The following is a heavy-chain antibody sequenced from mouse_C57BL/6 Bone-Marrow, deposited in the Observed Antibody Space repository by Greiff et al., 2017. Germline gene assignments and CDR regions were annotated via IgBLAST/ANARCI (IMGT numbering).Heavy chain of an antibody. V-gene: IGHV14-4*01. CDR3: TTGLRSYFDY. D-gene: IGHD1-1*01. CDR1: GFNIKDDY. Sequence: VQLQQSGAELVRPGASVKLSCTASGFNIKDDYMHWVKQRPEQGLEWIGWIVPENGDTEYAAKFQGKATITADTSSNTAYLQLSSLTSEDTAVYYCTTGLRSYFDYWGQGTTLTVSS. J-gene: IGHJ2*01. CDR2: IVPENGDT.